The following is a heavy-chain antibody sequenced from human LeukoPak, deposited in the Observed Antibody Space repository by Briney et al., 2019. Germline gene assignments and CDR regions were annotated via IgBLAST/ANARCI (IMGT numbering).Heavy chain of an antibody. CDR1: GFSFRDYA. D-gene: IGHD6-13*01. CDR2: IIGSGDST. Sequence: AGGSLRLSCAASGFSFRDYAMSWVRQAPRKGLEWISAIIGSGDSTHYADSVKGRFTISRDNSKNTLYLQLNSLRVEDTAVYYCAEEGAASGRGYFQHWGQGTPVTVSS. V-gene: IGHV3-23*01. J-gene: IGHJ1*01. CDR3: AEEGAASGRGYFQH.